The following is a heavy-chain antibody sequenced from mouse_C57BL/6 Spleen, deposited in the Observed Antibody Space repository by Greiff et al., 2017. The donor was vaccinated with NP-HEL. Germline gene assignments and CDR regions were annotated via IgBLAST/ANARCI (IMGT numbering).Heavy chain of an antibody. J-gene: IGHJ3*01. CDR3: ASASYDGDRFAY. V-gene: IGHV2-6*01. Sequence: VKLVESGPGLVAPSQSLSITCTVSGFSLTSYGVDWVRQSPGKGLEWLGVIWGVGSANYNSALKSRLSISNDNSKSQVFLKMHSLQTDDTAMYYCASASYDGDRFAYWGQGTLVTVSA. D-gene: IGHD2-3*01. CDR2: IWGVGSA. CDR1: GFSLTSYG.